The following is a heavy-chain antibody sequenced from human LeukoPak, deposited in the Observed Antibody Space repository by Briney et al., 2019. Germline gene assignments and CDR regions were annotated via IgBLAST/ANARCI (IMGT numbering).Heavy chain of an antibody. CDR3: ARDSSIMADAFDI. J-gene: IGHJ3*02. V-gene: IGHV3-9*01. D-gene: IGHD2-21*01. CDR1: GFTFDDYA. CDR2: ISWNSGTI. Sequence: PGGSLRLSCAASGFTFDDYAMHWVRQAPGKGLEWVSGISWNSGTIGYADSVKGRFTISRDNAKNTLYLQMNSLRAEDTAVYYCARDSSIMADAFDIWGQGTMVTVSS.